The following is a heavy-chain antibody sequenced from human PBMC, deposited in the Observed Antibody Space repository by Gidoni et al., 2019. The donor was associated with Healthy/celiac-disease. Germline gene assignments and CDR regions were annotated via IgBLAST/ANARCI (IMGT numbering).Heavy chain of an antibody. V-gene: IGHV3-48*03. J-gene: IGHJ4*02. CDR1: GLTFSSYE. CDR2: ISSSGSTI. Sequence: GLTFSSYEMNWVRQAPGKGLEWVSYISSSGSTIYYADSVKGRFTISRDNAKNSLYLQMNSLRAEDTAVYYCATLLGRGYWGQGTLVTVSS. CDR3: ATLLGRGY. D-gene: IGHD3-10*01.